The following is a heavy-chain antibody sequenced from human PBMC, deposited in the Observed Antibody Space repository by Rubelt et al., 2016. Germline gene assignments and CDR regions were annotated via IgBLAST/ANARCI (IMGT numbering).Heavy chain of an antibody. Sequence: GASVKVSCKASGYTFTMYVIHWVRQAPGQSLEWMALINAGLGYTKYSQEFQGRVTITRDTSASTAYMELSSLRSEDTARYYCSRGGYSGNYYAYNDYWGQGTLVTVSS. CDR1: GYTFTMYV. CDR3: SRGGYSGNYYAYNDY. CDR2: INAGLGYT. D-gene: IGHD1-26*01. J-gene: IGHJ4*02. V-gene: IGHV1-3*01.